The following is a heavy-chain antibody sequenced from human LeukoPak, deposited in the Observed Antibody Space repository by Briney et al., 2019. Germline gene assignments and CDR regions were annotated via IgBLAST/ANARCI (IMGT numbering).Heavy chain of an antibody. D-gene: IGHD2-15*01. Sequence: ASETLSLTCAVYGGSFSGYYWSWIRQPPGKGLEWIGEINHSGSTNYNPSLKSRVTISVDTSKNQFSLKLSSVTAADTAVYYCARGRYCSGGSCYTNYFDYWGQGTLVTVSS. V-gene: IGHV4-34*01. J-gene: IGHJ4*02. CDR3: ARGRYCSGGSCYTNYFDY. CDR2: INHSGST. CDR1: GGSFSGYY.